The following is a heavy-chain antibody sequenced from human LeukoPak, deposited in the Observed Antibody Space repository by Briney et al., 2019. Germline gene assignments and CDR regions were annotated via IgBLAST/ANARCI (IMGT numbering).Heavy chain of an antibody. V-gene: IGHV3-53*01. D-gene: IGHD5-24*01. Sequence: PGGSLRLSCAASGFTVSNNYMSWVRQAPGKGLEWVSIIYSGDGTFYADSVKGRFTISRDNSKNTLYLQMNNLRADDTAVYYCARARSWPEHAFDIWGQGTMVTVSS. CDR2: IYSGDGT. CDR1: GFTVSNNY. J-gene: IGHJ3*02. CDR3: ARARSWPEHAFDI.